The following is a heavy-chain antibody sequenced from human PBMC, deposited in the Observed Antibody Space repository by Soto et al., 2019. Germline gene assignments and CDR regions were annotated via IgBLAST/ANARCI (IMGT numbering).Heavy chain of an antibody. CDR3: ARQRASPYSSGWYDAFDI. D-gene: IGHD6-19*01. CDR1: GYSFTSYW. CDR2: IYPGDSDT. Sequence: GESLKISCKGSGYSFTSYWIGWVRQMPGKGLEWMGIIYPGDSDTRYSPSFQGQVTISADKSISTAYLQWSSLKASDTAMYYCARQRASPYSSGWYDAFDIWGQGTMVTVSS. V-gene: IGHV5-51*01. J-gene: IGHJ3*02.